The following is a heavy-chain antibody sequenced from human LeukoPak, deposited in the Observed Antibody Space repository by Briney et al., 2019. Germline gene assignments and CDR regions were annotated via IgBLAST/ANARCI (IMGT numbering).Heavy chain of an antibody. CDR3: ARGLPAAPARPFDY. Sequence: GASVKVSCKASGGTFSSYAISWVRQAPGQGLEWMGGIIPIFGTANYTQKFQGRVTITADKSTSTAYMELSSLRSEDTAVYYCARGLPAAPARPFDYWGQGTLVTVSS. D-gene: IGHD2-2*01. J-gene: IGHJ4*02. V-gene: IGHV1-69*06. CDR1: GGTFSSYA. CDR2: IIPIFGTA.